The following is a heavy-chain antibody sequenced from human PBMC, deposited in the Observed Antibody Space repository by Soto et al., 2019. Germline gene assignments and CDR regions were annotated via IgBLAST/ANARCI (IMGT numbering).Heavy chain of an antibody. D-gene: IGHD3-16*01. Sequence: LSLTFAVSGASIRSYHWSWIRQPAGKGLEWIGRMQHTGNTNYNPSLKSRVTMSVDTSKNQISLKMTSVTAADTAVYFCAKDVSSRRWFDPWGQGILVTVSS. J-gene: IGHJ5*02. CDR1: GASIRSYH. CDR2: MQHTGNT. CDR3: AKDVSSRRWFDP. V-gene: IGHV4-4*07.